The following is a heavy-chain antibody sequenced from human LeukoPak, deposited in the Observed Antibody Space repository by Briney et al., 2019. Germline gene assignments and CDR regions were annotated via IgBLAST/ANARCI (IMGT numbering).Heavy chain of an antibody. V-gene: IGHV3-30*03. CDR1: GFPFSNHG. D-gene: IGHD3-22*01. J-gene: IGHJ1*01. Sequence: GGSLRLSCAASGFPFSNHGMHWVRQAPGKGLEWVAVISYDGSNKYYADSVKGRFTISRDNSKNTLYLQMNSLRAEDTAVYYCARVHSELYCYDSSGRGGFQHWGQGTLVTVSS. CDR2: ISYDGSNK. CDR3: ARVHSELYCYDSSGRGGFQH.